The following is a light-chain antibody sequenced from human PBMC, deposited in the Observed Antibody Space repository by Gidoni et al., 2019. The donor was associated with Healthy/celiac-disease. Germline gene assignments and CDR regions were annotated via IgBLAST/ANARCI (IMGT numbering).Light chain of an antibody. CDR1: QSVSSN. V-gene: IGKV3-15*01. Sequence: VMTQSPATLSVSPGERATLSCRASQSVSSNLAWYQQKPGQAPRLLIYGASTRATGIPARFSGSGSGTEFTLTLSSRQSEDVAVYYCQQYNNWTPLTFGGGTKVEIK. CDR2: GAS. J-gene: IGKJ4*01. CDR3: QQYNNWTPLT.